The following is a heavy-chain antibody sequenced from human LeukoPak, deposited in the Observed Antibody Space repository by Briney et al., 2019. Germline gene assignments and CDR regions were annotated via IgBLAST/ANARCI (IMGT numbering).Heavy chain of an antibody. CDR1: GYSFTSYW. D-gene: IGHD3-22*01. J-gene: IGHJ4*02. CDR2: IYPGDSDT. Sequence: GESLKISCKGSGYSFTSYWIGWVRQMPGKGLEWMGIIYPGDSDTRYSPSFQGQVTISADKSISTAYLQWSSLKASDTAMYYCARQGGSYYDSSGYYYFDYWGRGTLVTVSS. V-gene: IGHV5-51*01. CDR3: ARQGGSYYDSSGYYYFDY.